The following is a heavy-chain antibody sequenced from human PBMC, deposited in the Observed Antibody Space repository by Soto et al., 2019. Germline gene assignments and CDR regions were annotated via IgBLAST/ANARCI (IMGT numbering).Heavy chain of an antibody. CDR2: ISAYNGNT. D-gene: IGHD3-22*01. J-gene: IGHJ3*02. Sequence: SAEVSWRASCYTVTSYGISWVRQAPGQGLEWMGWISAYNGNTNYAQKRQGRVTMTTDTSTSTAYMELRSLRSDDTAVYYCASRSDYYDSSGYPTRSGDAFDIWGQGTMVTVSS. CDR1: CYTVTSYG. V-gene: IGHV1-18*01. CDR3: ASRSDYYDSSGYPTRSGDAFDI.